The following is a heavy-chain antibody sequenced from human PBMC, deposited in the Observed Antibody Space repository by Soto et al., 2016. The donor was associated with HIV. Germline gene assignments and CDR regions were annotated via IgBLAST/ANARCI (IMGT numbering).Heavy chain of an antibody. D-gene: IGHD1-26*01. CDR1: GGTFSGDA. Sequence: VQLVQSGAEVKKPGSSVKVSCKASGGTFSGDAITWVRQAPGQGLEWMGLVDPEDGKTIYAEKFQGRVTITADTSTDTAYMELSSLRSEDTAVYFCARPNVGVTKDYFDYWGQGTLVTVSS. CDR3: ARPNVGVTKDYFDY. J-gene: IGHJ4*02. CDR2: VDPEDGKT. V-gene: IGHV1-69-2*01.